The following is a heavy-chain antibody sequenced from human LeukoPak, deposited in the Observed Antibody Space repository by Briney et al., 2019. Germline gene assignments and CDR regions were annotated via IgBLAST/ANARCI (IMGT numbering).Heavy chain of an antibody. J-gene: IGHJ4*02. CDR2: ISYSGTT. V-gene: IGHV4-59*12. CDR3: ARDQYYYGSGSYYLDY. CDR1: GGSISSYY. Sequence: PSETLSLTCTVSGGSISSYYWSWIRQPPGKGLEWIGYISYSGTTNYSPSLKSRVTMSVDTSKNQFSLKLSSVTAADTAVYYCARDQYYYGSGSYYLDYWGQGTLVTVSS. D-gene: IGHD3-10*01.